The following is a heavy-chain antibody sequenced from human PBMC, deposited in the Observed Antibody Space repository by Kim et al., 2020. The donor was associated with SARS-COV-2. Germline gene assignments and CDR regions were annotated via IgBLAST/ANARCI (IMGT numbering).Heavy chain of an antibody. CDR2: IKQDGSEK. Sequence: GGSLRLSCAASGFTFSSYWMSWVRQAPGKGLEWVANIKQDGSEKYYVDSVKGRFTISRDNAENSLYLQMNSLRAEDTAFYYCARLGLYYDILTGYQTYVMDVWGQGTTVPVSS. CDR1: GFTFSSYW. CDR3: ARLGLYYDILTGYQTYVMDV. V-gene: IGHV3-7*01. D-gene: IGHD3-9*01. J-gene: IGHJ6*02.